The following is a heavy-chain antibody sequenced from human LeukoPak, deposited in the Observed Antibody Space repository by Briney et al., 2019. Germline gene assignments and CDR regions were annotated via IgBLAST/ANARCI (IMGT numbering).Heavy chain of an antibody. CDR1: GGSISRGDYY. J-gene: IGHJ5*02. CDR2: IYYSGST. Sequence: SETLSLTCTLSGGSISRGDYYWSWIRQPPGKGLEWFGYIYYSGSTYYNPSLKSRVTITVDTSKNQFSVTLRSVSAADTAVYYCDWEVVVPAGSKSYNWFDPWGQGTLVTVSS. CDR3: DWEVVVPAGSKSYNWFDP. V-gene: IGHV4-30-4*08. D-gene: IGHD2-2*01.